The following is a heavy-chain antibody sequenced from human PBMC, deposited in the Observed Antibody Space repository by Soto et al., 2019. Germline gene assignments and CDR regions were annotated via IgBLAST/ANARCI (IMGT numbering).Heavy chain of an antibody. Sequence: ASVKVSCKASGYTFTSYDINWVRQATGQGLEWMGWMNPNSGNTGYAQKFQGRVTMTRNTSISTAYMELSSLRSEDTAVYYCARGRHYDFWSGYYRGNWFDPWGQGTLVTVSS. V-gene: IGHV1-8*01. D-gene: IGHD3-3*01. CDR1: GYTFTSYD. J-gene: IGHJ5*02. CDR2: MNPNSGNT. CDR3: ARGRHYDFWSGYYRGNWFDP.